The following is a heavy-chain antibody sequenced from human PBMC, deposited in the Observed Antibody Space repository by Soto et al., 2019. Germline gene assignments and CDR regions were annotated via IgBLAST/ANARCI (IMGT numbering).Heavy chain of an antibody. D-gene: IGHD6-13*01. CDR2: IIPIFGTA. Sequence: SVKVSCKASGGTFSSYAISWVRQAPGQGLEWIGGIIPIFGTANYAQKLQGRVTITADESTSTAYMELSSLRSEDTAVYYCARDISAGWAAAGYYLDSGMDVWGQGTTVTVSS. J-gene: IGHJ6*02. V-gene: IGHV1-69*13. CDR3: ARDISAGWAAAGYYLDSGMDV. CDR1: GGTFSSYA.